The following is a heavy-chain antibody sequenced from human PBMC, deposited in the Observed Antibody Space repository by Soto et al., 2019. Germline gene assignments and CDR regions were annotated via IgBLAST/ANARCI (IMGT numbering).Heavy chain of an antibody. Sequence: ASVKVSCKASGYTFTSYGISWVRQAPGQGLEWMGWISAYNGNTNYAQKPQGRVTMTTDTSTSTAYMELRSLRSDDTAVYYCASSEINYDILTGFDYWGQGTLVTVSS. V-gene: IGHV1-18*01. D-gene: IGHD3-9*01. CDR3: ASSEINYDILTGFDY. J-gene: IGHJ4*02. CDR2: ISAYNGNT. CDR1: GYTFTSYG.